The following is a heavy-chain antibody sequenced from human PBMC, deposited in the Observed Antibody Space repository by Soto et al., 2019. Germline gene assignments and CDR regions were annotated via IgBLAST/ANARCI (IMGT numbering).Heavy chain of an antibody. Sequence: QVQLVESGGGVVQPGRSLRLSCAASVLTFSNYGMHWVRQAPGKGLEWVAVIWFDENNKYYTDSVTGRFTISRDNSKNTLYLQMNNLRAEDTAVYYCAGGSSNWYHEYWGQGTLVTVSS. D-gene: IGHD6-13*01. CDR3: AGGSSNWYHEY. V-gene: IGHV3-33*01. J-gene: IGHJ4*02. CDR2: IWFDENNK. CDR1: VLTFSNYG.